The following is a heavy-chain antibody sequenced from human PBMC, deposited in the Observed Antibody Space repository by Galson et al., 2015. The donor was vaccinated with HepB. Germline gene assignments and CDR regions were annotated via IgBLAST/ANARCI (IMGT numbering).Heavy chain of an antibody. Sequence: SLRLSCAASGFTFSSYWMHWVRQAPGKGLVWVSRINSDGSSTSYADSVKGRFTISRDNAKNTLYLQMNSLRAEDTAVYYCARFSGTYDYVWGSYPLEDYWGQGTLVTVSS. D-gene: IGHD3-16*02. CDR1: GFTFSSYW. CDR3: ARFSGTYDYVWGSYPLEDY. V-gene: IGHV3-74*01. J-gene: IGHJ4*02. CDR2: INSDGSST.